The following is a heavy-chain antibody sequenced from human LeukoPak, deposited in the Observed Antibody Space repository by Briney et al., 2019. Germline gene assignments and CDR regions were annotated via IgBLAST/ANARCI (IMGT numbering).Heavy chain of an antibody. CDR3: ARSWVWGGSENYYYDSSGYYFDY. CDR2: INAGNGNT. Sequence: ASVKVSCKASGYTFTTYAMHWVRQAPGQRLEWMGWINAGNGNTKYSEKFQARVTITRDTSASTAYMELSSLRSEDTAVYYCARSWVWGGSENYYYDSSGYYFDYWGQGTLVTVSS. J-gene: IGHJ4*02. CDR1: GYTFTTYA. D-gene: IGHD3-22*01. V-gene: IGHV1-3*01.